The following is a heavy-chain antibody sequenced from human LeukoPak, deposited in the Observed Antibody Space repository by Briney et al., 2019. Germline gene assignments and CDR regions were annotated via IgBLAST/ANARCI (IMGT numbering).Heavy chain of an antibody. V-gene: IGHV3-23*01. Sequence: GGSLRLSCAASGLAFSDYWMSWVRQAPGKGLEWVSAISGSGGSTYYPDSVKGRFTISRDNSKNTLFLQMNSLRAEDTAVYYCAKNSGSFYYYGMDVWGQGTTVTVSS. J-gene: IGHJ6*02. D-gene: IGHD1-26*01. CDR3: AKNSGSFYYYGMDV. CDR2: ISGSGGST. CDR1: GLAFSDYW.